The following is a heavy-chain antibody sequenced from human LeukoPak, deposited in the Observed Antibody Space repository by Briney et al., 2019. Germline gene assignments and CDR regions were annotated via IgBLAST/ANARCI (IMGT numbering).Heavy chain of an antibody. CDR3: ATAVGYYDSSGYPTGY. D-gene: IGHD3-22*01. CDR2: INPNSGGT. J-gene: IGHJ4*02. CDR1: GYTFTGYY. V-gene: IGHV1-2*02. Sequence: ASVKVSCKASGYTFTGYYMHWVRQAPGQGLEWMGWINPNSGGTNYAQKFQGRVTMTEDTSTDTAYMELSSLRSEDTAVYYCATAVGYYDSSGYPTGYWGQGTLVTVSS.